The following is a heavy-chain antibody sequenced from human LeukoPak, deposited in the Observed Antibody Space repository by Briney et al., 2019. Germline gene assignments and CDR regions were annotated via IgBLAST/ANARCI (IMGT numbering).Heavy chain of an antibody. CDR2: FYDSGNT. J-gene: IGHJ3*02. CDR3: ARHTRPGYSGYENAFDI. D-gene: IGHD5-12*01. Sequence: GSLRLSCAASGLTVSSNYMSWVRQAPGEGLEWIGNFYDSGNTRYNPSLKSRVTISGDTSKNQFSLKLTSVTAADTAVYYCARHTRPGYSGYENAFDIWGQGTMVTVSS. V-gene: IGHV4-39*01. CDR1: GLTVSSNY.